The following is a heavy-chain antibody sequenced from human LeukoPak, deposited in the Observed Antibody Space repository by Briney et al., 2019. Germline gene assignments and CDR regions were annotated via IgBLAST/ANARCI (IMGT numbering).Heavy chain of an antibody. CDR2: ISGSGSST. CDR3: SPYDY. V-gene: IGHV3-23*01. Sequence: GGSLRLSCAASGFTFSSYFMSWVRQAPGKGLEWVSAISGSGSSTYYADSVKGRFTISRANSKNTLYLQMNSLRVEDSAVYCCSPYDYWGQGTLVTVSS. J-gene: IGHJ4*02. CDR1: GFTFSSYF.